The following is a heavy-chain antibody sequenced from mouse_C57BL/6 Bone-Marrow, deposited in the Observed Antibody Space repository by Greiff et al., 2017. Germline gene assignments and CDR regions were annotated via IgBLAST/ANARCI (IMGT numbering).Heavy chain of an antibody. V-gene: IGHV1-19*01. CDR1: GYTFTDYY. CDR2: INPYNGGT. CDR3: ARSLYDPYAMDY. J-gene: IGHJ4*01. Sequence: VQLQQPGAELVKPGASVKMSCKASGYTFTDYYMNWVKQSHGKSLEWIGVINPYNGGTSYNQKFKGKATLTVDKSSSTAYMELNSLTSEDSAVYYCARSLYDPYAMDYWGQGTSVTVSS. D-gene: IGHD2-12*01.